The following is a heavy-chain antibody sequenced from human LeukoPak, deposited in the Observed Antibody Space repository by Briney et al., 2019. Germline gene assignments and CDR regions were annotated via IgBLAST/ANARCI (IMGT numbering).Heavy chain of an antibody. CDR1: GGSISSYY. V-gene: IGHV3-21*01. CDR2: ITTSSTYM. J-gene: IGHJ4*02. CDR3: ARHRYYFDY. Sequence: ETLSLTCTVSGGSISSYYWSWIRQPPGKGLEWVASITTSSTYMHYADSVKGRFTISRDNAKNSLYLQMNSLRADDTAVYFCARHRYYFDYWGQGTLVTVSS.